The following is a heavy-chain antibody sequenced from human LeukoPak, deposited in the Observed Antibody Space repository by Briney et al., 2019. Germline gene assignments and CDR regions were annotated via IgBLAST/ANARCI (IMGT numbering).Heavy chain of an antibody. CDR3: ARRGVLGAKVFDI. Sequence: SGGSQRLSCAASGFTFSSYSMNWVRQAPGKGLEWVSSISSSSYIYYADSVKGRFTISRDNAKNSLYLQMNSLRAEDTAVYYCARRGVLGAKVFDIWGQGTMVTVSS. V-gene: IGHV3-21*01. CDR1: GFTFSSYS. D-gene: IGHD1-26*01. CDR2: ISSSSYI. J-gene: IGHJ3*02.